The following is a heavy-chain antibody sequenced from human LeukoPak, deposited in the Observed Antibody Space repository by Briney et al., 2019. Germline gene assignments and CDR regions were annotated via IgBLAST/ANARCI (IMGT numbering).Heavy chain of an antibody. V-gene: IGHV3-23*01. Sequence: GGSLRLSCAASGFTFTNYAMSWVRQTPGKGLEGVSATVGSRPDTYHADSVKGRFTVSRDNSRNTLYLQMNNLRIEDSAVYYCTKAPLMSCTGAFCYPFDSWGQGVLVTVSS. CDR2: TVGSRPDT. CDR3: TKAPLMSCTGAFCYPFDS. J-gene: IGHJ4*02. CDR1: GFTFTNYA. D-gene: IGHD2-8*02.